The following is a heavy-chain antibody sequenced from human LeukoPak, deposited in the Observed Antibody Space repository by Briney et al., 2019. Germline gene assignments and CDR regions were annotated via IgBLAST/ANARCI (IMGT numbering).Heavy chain of an antibody. V-gene: IGHV4-59*01. Sequence: PSETLSLTCTVSGGSISSYYWSWIRQPPGKGLEWIGYIYYSGSTNYNPSLKSRVTISVDTSKNQFSLKLSSVTAADTAVYYCARDGSGPVYYFDYWGQGTLVTVSS. D-gene: IGHD6-19*01. J-gene: IGHJ4*02. CDR3: ARDGSGPVYYFDY. CDR1: GGSISSYY. CDR2: IYYSGST.